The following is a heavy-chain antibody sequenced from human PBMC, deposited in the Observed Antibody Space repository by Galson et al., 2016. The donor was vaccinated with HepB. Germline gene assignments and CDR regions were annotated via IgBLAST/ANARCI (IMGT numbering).Heavy chain of an antibody. CDR2: IIPIFGTA. Sequence: SVKVSCKAFGGTFSSYVISWVRQAPGQGLEWMGGIIPIFGTAEYAQKFQGRVTITADKSTSTAYMELSSLRSEDTAVYYCARDGRVRGVLDYYYGMDVWGQGTTVTVSS. D-gene: IGHD3-10*01. CDR3: ARDGRVRGVLDYYYGMDV. CDR1: GGTFSSYV. V-gene: IGHV1-69*06. J-gene: IGHJ6*02.